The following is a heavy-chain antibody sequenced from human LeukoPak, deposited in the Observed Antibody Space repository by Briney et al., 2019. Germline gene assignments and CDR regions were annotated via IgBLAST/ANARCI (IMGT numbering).Heavy chain of an antibody. CDR3: AKADSSSWYYFDY. V-gene: IGHV3-23*01. CDR1: GFTFSSYA. CDR2: ISGSGGST. J-gene: IGHJ4*02. D-gene: IGHD6-13*01. Sequence: GGSLRLSCAASGFTFSSYAMSWVRQAPGKGLEWVSAISGSGGSTYCAGSVKGRFTISRDNSKNTLYLQMNSLRAEDTAVYYCAKADSSSWYYFDYWGQGTLVTVSS.